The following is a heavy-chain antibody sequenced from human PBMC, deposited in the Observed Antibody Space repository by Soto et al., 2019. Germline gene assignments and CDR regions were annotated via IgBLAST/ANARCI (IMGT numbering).Heavy chain of an antibody. CDR3: ARDLDWALVASTTPYLYGMDV. V-gene: IGHV3-33*01. CDR1: GFTFSSYG. CDR2: IWYDGSNK. Sequence: GGSLRLSCAASGFTFSSYGMHWVRQAPGKGLEWVAVIWYDGSNKYYADSVKGRFTISRDNSKNTLYLQMNSLRAEDTAVYYCARDLDWALVASTTPYLYGMDVWGQGTTVTVSS. D-gene: IGHD2-15*01. J-gene: IGHJ6*02.